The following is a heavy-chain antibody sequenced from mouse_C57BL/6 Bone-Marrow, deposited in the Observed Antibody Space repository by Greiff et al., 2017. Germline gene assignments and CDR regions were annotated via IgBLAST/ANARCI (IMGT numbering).Heavy chain of an antibody. CDR2: IRNKANNHAT. CDR3: TGGNYVRFAY. V-gene: IGHV6-6*01. D-gene: IGHD2-1*01. J-gene: IGHJ3*01. Sequence: EVQLVESGGGLVQPGGSMKLSCVVSGFTFSDAWMDWVRQSPEKGLEWVAEIRNKANNHATYYAESVKGRFTISRDDSKSSVYLQMSSLRAEDTGIYYCTGGNYVRFAYWGQGTLVTVSA. CDR1: GFTFSDAW.